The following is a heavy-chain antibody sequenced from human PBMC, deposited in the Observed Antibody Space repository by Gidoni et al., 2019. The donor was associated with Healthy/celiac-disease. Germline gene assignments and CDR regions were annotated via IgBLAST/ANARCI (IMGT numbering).Heavy chain of an antibody. V-gene: IGHV4-59*01. CDR3: ARAKLNFEYSSSLYYYYGMDV. J-gene: IGHJ6*02. CDR2: IYYSGRT. D-gene: IGHD6-6*01. CDR1: CGSISSYY. Sequence: QVQLQESGPGLVKPSETLSLTCTVSCGSISSYYWRWIRQPPGKGLEWIGYIYYSGRTNYNPYLKSRVTISVDTSKNQFYLKLSSVTAADTAVYYCARAKLNFEYSSSLYYYYGMDVWGQGTTVTVSS.